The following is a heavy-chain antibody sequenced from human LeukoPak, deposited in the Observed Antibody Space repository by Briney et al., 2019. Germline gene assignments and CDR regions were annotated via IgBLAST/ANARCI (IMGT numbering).Heavy chain of an antibody. CDR3: ARDGGYSRGWTYGAGDY. V-gene: IGHV3-30*04. CDR1: GFTFSNYV. J-gene: IGHJ4*02. D-gene: IGHD6-19*01. Sequence: GRSLRLSCAASGFTFSNYVMHWVRQAPGKGLECVAVISSDGSEKYYEDSVKGRFTISRDNSRNTLYLQLSGLRAEDTALYYCARDGGYSRGWTYGAGDYWGQGTLVTVSS. CDR2: ISSDGSEK.